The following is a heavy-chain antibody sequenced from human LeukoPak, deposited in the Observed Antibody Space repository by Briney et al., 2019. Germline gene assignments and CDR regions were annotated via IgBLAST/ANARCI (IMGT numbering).Heavy chain of an antibody. Sequence: PGGCVRLFFAASGFSYSSYCMKWARQAPGKGLEWVSYISSSGSTIYYADSVKGRFTISRDNAKNSLYLQMNSLRAEDTAVYYCAELGITMIGGVWGKGTTVTISS. V-gene: IGHV3-48*03. CDR3: AELGITMIGGV. J-gene: IGHJ6*04. CDR1: GFSYSSYC. CDR2: ISSSGSTI. D-gene: IGHD3-10*02.